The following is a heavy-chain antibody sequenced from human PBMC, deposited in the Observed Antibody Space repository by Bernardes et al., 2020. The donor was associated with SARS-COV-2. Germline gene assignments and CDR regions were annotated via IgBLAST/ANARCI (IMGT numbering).Heavy chain of an antibody. CDR1: GGSLSSSSYY. Sequence: SETLSLTCSVSGGSLSSSSYYWGWLRQPPGKGLEWIGTMYNSGITYHNPSLKSRASISIDTSKNQVSLTLNYMTAADTGVYYCVGSSCGIDCYIGGLRSWDYGMDIWGQGTTVTVSS. J-gene: IGHJ6*02. V-gene: IGHV4-39*01. CDR2: MYNSGIT. CDR3: VGSSCGIDCYIGGLRSWDYGMDI. D-gene: IGHD2-21*02.